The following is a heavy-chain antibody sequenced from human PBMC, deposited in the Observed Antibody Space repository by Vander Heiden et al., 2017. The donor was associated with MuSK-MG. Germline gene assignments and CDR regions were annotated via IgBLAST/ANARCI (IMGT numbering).Heavy chain of an antibody. J-gene: IGHJ6*03. V-gene: IGHV1-3*01. D-gene: IGHD2-2*01. CDR2: INAGNGNT. CDR3: AREVYCSSTSCYAFQEPYYYYMDV. CDR1: GYTFTSYA. Sequence: QVQLVQSGAEVKKPGASVKVSCKASGYTFTSYAMHWVRQAPGQRLEWMGWINAGNGNTKYSQKFQGRVTITRDTSASTAYMELSSLRSEDTAVYYCAREVYCSSTSCYAFQEPYYYYMDVWGKGTTVTVSS.